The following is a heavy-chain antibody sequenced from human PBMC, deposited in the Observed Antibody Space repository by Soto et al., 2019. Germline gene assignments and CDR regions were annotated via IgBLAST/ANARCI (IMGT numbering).Heavy chain of an antibody. CDR2: IYHSGTT. CDR3: ARDRGIGAAGS. CDR1: GGSINSTNW. Sequence: QVQLQESGPGLVKPSGTLSLTCAVSGGSINSTNWWSWVRQPPGKGLEWIGEIYHSGTTNYNPSLKSRVTMSVDKSKNHFSLKLISVTAADTAVYYCARDRGIGAAGSWGQGTLVTVSS. J-gene: IGHJ5*02. V-gene: IGHV4-4*02. D-gene: IGHD6-13*01.